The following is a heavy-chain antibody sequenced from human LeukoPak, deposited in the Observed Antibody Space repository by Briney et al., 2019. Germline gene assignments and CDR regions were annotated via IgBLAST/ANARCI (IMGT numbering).Heavy chain of an antibody. Sequence: PSETLSLTCAVSGGSISSGDYYWSWIRQHPGKGLEWIGDIYYSWSTTYNASLKSRVTISVDTSKNQFSLKLSSVTAADTAVCYCATRYAPGSYHFGYWGQGTLVTVSS. D-gene: IGHD3-10*01. CDR3: ATRYAPGSYHFGY. CDR1: GGSISSGDYY. V-gene: IGHV4-31*11. J-gene: IGHJ4*02. CDR2: IYYSWST.